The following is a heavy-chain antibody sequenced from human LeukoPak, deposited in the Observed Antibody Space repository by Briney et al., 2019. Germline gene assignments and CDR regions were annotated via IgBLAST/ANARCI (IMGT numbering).Heavy chain of an antibody. CDR1: GGSISSGSYY. J-gene: IGHJ4*02. Sequence: SETLCLTCTVSGGSISSGSYYWSWIRQPAGKGLEWIGRIYTSGSTNYNPSLKSRVTISVDTSKNQFPLKLSSVTAADSAVYYCARVYCSGGSCYFDYWGQGTLVTVSS. V-gene: IGHV4-61*02. CDR3: ARVYCSGGSCYFDY. CDR2: IYTSGST. D-gene: IGHD2-15*01.